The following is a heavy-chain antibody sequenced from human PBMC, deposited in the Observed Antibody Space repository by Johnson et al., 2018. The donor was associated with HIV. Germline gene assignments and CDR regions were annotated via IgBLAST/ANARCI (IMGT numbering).Heavy chain of an antibody. CDR3: RSSENYYFERDS. J-gene: IGHJ3*02. CDR1: GFTFDDYA. V-gene: IGHV3-9*01. CDR2: ISWNSGSI. Sequence: VQLVESGGGLVQPGRSLRLSCAASGFTFDDYAMHWVRQAPGKGLEWVSGISWNSGSIGYADSVKGRFTISRDNAKNSLYLQMNNLRVEDTALYYCRSSENYYFERDSWGQGTMVTVSS. D-gene: IGHD3-10*01.